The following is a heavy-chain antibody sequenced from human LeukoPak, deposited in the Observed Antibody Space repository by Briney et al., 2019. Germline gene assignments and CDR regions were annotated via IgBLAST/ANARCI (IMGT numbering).Heavy chain of an antibody. CDR3: ALYDSSGFNNLFDY. CDR2: ISPYNGNT. J-gene: IGHJ4*02. Sequence: ASVKVSCKASGYTFTSYAISWVRQAPGQGLEWMGWISPYNGNTNYAQNLHGRVTMTTDTSTSTAYMELRSLRSDDTAVYYCALYDSSGFNNLFDYWGQGTLVTVSS. D-gene: IGHD3-22*01. V-gene: IGHV1-18*01. CDR1: GYTFTSYA.